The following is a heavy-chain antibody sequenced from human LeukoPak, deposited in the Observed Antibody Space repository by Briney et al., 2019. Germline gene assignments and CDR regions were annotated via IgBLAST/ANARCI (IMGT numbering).Heavy chain of an antibody. J-gene: IGHJ6*02. Sequence: GGSLRPSCAASGFTFSSYDMHWVRQATGKGLEWVSAIGSAGDTYYPGSVKGRFTISRENAKNSLYLQMNSLRAGDTAVYYCARGRLTESYSSSSSGEGDGMDVWGQGTTVTVSS. CDR1: GFTFSSYD. V-gene: IGHV3-13*01. CDR3: ARGRLTESYSSSSSGEGDGMDV. CDR2: IGSAGDT. D-gene: IGHD6-6*01.